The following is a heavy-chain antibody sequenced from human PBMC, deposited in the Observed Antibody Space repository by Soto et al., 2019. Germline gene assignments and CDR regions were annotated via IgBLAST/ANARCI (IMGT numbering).Heavy chain of an antibody. D-gene: IGHD5-12*01. J-gene: IGHJ4*02. V-gene: IGHV1-46*01. Sequence: QVQLVQSGAEVKKPGASVRVSCKASGYNFTSYYMHWVRQAPGQGLEWMGIVNPNGGGTSYAQKFQGRVTMTRDTCTSTVYRELTGLRSEDTAVYYCARGGEWLQLDYWGQGTLVTVSS. CDR3: ARGGEWLQLDY. CDR2: VNPNGGGT. CDR1: GYNFTSYY.